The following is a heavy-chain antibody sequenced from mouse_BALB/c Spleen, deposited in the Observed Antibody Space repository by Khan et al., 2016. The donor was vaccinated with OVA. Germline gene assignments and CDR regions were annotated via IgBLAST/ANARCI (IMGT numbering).Heavy chain of an antibody. D-gene: IGHD1-1*01. V-gene: IGHV5-17*02. Sequence: EVQLVESGGGLVQPGGSRKLSCAASGLTFNSYGMHWVRQAPEKGLEWVAYISGDSNTIYYTDTVKGRFNFSRDNPKNPLFLQMTSLMSEDTAMYYCATSYFYGYYFDYWGPGTTLTVS. CDR1: GLTFNSYG. J-gene: IGHJ2*01. CDR3: ATSYFYGYYFDY. CDR2: ISGDSNTI.